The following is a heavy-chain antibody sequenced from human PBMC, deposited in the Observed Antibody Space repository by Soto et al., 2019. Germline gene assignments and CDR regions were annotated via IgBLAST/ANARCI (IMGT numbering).Heavy chain of an antibody. V-gene: IGHV3-33*01. D-gene: IGHD4-17*01. CDR1: GFTFNTYS. Sequence: QVQLEESGGGVVQPGRSLRLSCEASGFTFNTYSMHWVRQPPGKGLELLAAIWYDGTQKYYADSVKGRFIISRDNSKKTLYLEMNSLRAEDTAVYYCARAGGTTVTGLWHFDSWGQGTLGTVSS. CDR2: IWYDGTQK. CDR3: ARAGGTTVTGLWHFDS. J-gene: IGHJ4*02.